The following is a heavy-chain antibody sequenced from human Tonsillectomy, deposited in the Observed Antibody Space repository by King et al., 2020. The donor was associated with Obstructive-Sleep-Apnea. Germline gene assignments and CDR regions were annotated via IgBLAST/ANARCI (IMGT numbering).Heavy chain of an antibody. CDR3: ARDMSAYDSTSPAY. Sequence: VQLVQSGAGVKKPGTSVRVSCKASGYTFTGYYIHWVRQAPGQGLECMGWISPNSGATKYAQKFQDRVTMTRDTSISTAYMDLNRLRSDDTAIYYCARDMSAYDSTSPAYWGQGTLVTVSS. J-gene: IGHJ4*02. V-gene: IGHV1-2*02. CDR1: GYTFTGYY. CDR2: ISPNSGAT. D-gene: IGHD3-10*01.